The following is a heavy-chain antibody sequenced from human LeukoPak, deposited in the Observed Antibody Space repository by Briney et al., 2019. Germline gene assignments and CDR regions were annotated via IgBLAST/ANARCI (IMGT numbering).Heavy chain of an antibody. CDR1: GFTVSSNY. CDR3: AKARDPAAIMSAFDY. Sequence: GGSLRLSCAASGFTVSSNYMSWVRQAPGKGLEWVSAISGSGGSTYYADSVKGRFTISRDNSKNTLYLQMNSLRAEDTAVYYCAKARDPAAIMSAFDYWGQGTLVTVSS. J-gene: IGHJ4*02. CDR2: ISGSGGST. V-gene: IGHV3-23*01. D-gene: IGHD2-2*02.